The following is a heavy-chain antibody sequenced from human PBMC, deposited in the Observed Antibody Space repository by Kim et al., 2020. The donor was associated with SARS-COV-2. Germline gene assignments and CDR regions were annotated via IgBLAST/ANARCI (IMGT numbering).Heavy chain of an antibody. V-gene: IGHV4-61*02. J-gene: IGHJ6*04. Sequence: SETLSLTCTVSGGSISSGSYYWSWIRQPAGKGLEWIGRIYTSGSTNYNPSLKSRVTISVDTSKNQFSLKLSSVTAADTAVYYCARLRKWIGDAFYEYYYYGMDVWGKGTTVTVSS. D-gene: IGHD3-10*01. CDR1: GGSISSGSYY. CDR3: ARLRKWIGDAFYEYYYYGMDV. CDR2: IYTSGST.